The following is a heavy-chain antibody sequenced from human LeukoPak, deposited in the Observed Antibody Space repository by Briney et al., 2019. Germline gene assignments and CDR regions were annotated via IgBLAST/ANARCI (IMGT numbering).Heavy chain of an antibody. Sequence: GGSLRLSCAASGFTFSNYAMSWVRQAPGKGLEWVSAISGNGDSTFYADSVKGRVTISRDSSKNTLYLQMSSLRAEDTAVYYCAKHLATSGSYPLGYWGQGTLVTVSS. CDR2: ISGNGDST. CDR3: AKHLATSGSYPLGY. J-gene: IGHJ4*02. V-gene: IGHV3-23*01. D-gene: IGHD2-15*01. CDR1: GFTFSNYA.